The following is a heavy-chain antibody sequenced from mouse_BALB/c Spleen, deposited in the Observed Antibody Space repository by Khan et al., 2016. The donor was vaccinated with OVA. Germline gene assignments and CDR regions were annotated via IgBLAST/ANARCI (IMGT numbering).Heavy chain of an antibody. V-gene: IGHV2-4-1*01. D-gene: IGHD2-14*01. J-gene: IGHJ3*01. Sequence: QVQLQQSGPGLVQPTQSLSITCTVAGFSLTTYGVHWVRQSPGKGLEWLGVIWSGGNTDSNAAFISRLSISKDNSKSQVFFKINSLQADDTAMYYGARKSHRYDFTYWGQGTLVTVSA. CDR2: IWSGGNT. CDR1: GFSLTTYG. CDR3: ARKSHRYDFTY.